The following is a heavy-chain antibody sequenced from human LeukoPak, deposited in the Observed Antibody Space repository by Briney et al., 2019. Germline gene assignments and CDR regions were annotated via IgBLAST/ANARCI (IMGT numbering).Heavy chain of an antibody. CDR1: GFTFSSYW. CDR2: INSDGSST. V-gene: IGHV3-74*01. J-gene: IGHJ4*02. CDR3: ARDGVVTPTHFDY. D-gene: IGHD3-3*01. Sequence: GGSLRLSCAASGFTFSSYWRHWVRQAPGKGLVWVSRINSDGSSTSYADSVKGRFTISRDNAKNTLYLQMNSLRAEDTAVYYCARDGVVTPTHFDYWGQGTLVTVSS.